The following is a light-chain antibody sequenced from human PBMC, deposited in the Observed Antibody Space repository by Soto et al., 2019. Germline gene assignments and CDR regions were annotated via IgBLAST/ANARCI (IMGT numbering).Light chain of an antibody. CDR2: RAS. Sequence: DIRMTQSPSTLSAFVGDRVTITCRASQTITDWLAWYQQKPGKAPKFLIYRASYLESGVPSRFSGSGSGTEFTLTISSLQPDDFATYYCQQYNSYPYTLGQGTKVDI. CDR1: QTITDW. V-gene: IGKV1-5*03. J-gene: IGKJ2*01. CDR3: QQYNSYPYT.